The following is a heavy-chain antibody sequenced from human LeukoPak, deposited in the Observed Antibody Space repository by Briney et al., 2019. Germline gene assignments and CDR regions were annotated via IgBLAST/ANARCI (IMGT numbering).Heavy chain of an antibody. CDR2: INPSGGST. Sequence: ASVKVSCKASGYTFTSYYMHWVRQAPGQGLEWMGIINPSGGSTSYAQKFQGRATMTRDTSTSTVYMELSSLRSEDTAVYYCARDVSGYNWNYAIGDAFDIWGQGTMVTVSS. D-gene: IGHD1-7*01. CDR3: ARDVSGYNWNYAIGDAFDI. V-gene: IGHV1-46*01. J-gene: IGHJ3*02. CDR1: GYTFTSYY.